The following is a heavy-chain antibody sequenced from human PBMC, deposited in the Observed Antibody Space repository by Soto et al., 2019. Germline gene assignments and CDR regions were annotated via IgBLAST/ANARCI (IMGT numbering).Heavy chain of an antibody. CDR1: GFTFSSYA. CDR2: ISGSGGST. D-gene: IGHD3-22*01. CDR3: AKVLSFGTMIVVVGTDAFDI. V-gene: IGHV3-23*01. J-gene: IGHJ3*02. Sequence: VGTGGSLRLSCAASGFTFSSYAMSWVRQAPGKGLEWVSAISGSGGSTYYADSVKGRFTISRDNSKNTLYLQMNSLRAEDTAVYYCAKVLSFGTMIVVVGTDAFDIWGQGTMVTVSS.